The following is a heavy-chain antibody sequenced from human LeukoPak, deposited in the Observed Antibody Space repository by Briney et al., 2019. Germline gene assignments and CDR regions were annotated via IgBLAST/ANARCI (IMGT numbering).Heavy chain of an antibody. J-gene: IGHJ4*02. V-gene: IGHV3-53*01. CDR1: GFTVSSNY. Sequence: GGSLRLSCAASGFTVSSNYMSWVRQAPGKGQEWVSVIYSGGNTYYADSVKGRFTISRDNSKNTLYLQMNNLRAEDTAVYYCARASHVLLFDYWGQGTLVTVSS. CDR3: ARASHVLLFDY. D-gene: IGHD2-15*01. CDR2: IYSGGNT.